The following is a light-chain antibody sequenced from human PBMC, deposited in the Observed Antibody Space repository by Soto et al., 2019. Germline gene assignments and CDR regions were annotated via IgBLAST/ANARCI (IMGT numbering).Light chain of an antibody. V-gene: IGKV3D-20*02. CDR1: QRVTSNY. CDR2: GSS. CDR3: QQRSNWPPS. J-gene: IGKJ5*01. Sequence: EIVLTQSPGTLSLSPGERATLSCGASQRVTSNYLAWYQQKPGQAPRLLIYGSSTRATGIPDRFTGSGSGTDFTLTISSLRSEDFAVYFCQQRSNWPPSFGQGTRLEIK.